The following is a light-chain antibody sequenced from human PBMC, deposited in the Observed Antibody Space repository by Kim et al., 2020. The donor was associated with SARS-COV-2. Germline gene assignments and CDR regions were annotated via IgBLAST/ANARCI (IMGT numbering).Light chain of an antibody. Sequence: QQASISCQSSQSLLHSDGKISLYWYLQKPSQPPHLLIYEVSKRFSGVPERFSGSGSGTDFTLKISRVEAEDVGLYYCMQGLQRLYSFGQGTKLEI. CDR3: MQGLQRLYS. J-gene: IGKJ2*03. CDR2: EVS. V-gene: IGKV2D-29*01. CDR1: QSLLHSDGKIS.